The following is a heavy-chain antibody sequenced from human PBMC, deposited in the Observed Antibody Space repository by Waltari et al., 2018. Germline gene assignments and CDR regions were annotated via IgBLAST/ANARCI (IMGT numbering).Heavy chain of an antibody. D-gene: IGHD3-10*02. CDR1: GFTFSSYA. J-gene: IGHJ6*02. CDR2: ISYDGSNK. Sequence: QVQLVESGGGVVQPGRSLRLSCAASGFTFSSYAMHWVRQAPGKGLAWVAVISYDGSNKYYADSGKGRFTISRYNSKNTLYLQMNSLRAEDTAVYYCARDVRGYGMDVWGQGTTVTVSS. CDR3: ARDVRGYGMDV. V-gene: IGHV3-30-3*01.